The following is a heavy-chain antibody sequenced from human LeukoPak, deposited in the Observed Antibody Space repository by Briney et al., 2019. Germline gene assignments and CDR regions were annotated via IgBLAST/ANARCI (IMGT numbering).Heavy chain of an antibody. J-gene: IGHJ5*02. CDR2: INPSGGST. D-gene: IGHD3-9*01. V-gene: IGHV1-46*01. CDR3: AREGDILTGYYFRNWFDP. CDR1: GYTFTSYY. Sequence: GASVKASCKASGYTFTSYYMHWVRQAPGQGLEWMGIINPSGGSTSYAQKFQGRVTMTRDTSTSTVYMELSSLRSEDTAVYYCAREGDILTGYYFRNWFDPWGQGTLVTVSS.